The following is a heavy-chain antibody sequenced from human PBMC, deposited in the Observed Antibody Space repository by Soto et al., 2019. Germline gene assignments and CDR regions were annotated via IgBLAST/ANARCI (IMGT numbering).Heavy chain of an antibody. CDR3: ALDYDYIWGSYLPDAL. Sequence: PGGSMRLSCAASGFTFDDYGMDWVRQAPGKGMEGGAGIRWNSGNIYYADSVKGRFTISRDNSKNTLYLQMNSLRAEDTAVYYCALDYDYIWGSYLPDALWGQGTLVTVSS. J-gene: IGHJ4*02. V-gene: IGHV3-9*01. D-gene: IGHD3-16*01. CDR2: IRWNSGNI. CDR1: GFTFDDYG.